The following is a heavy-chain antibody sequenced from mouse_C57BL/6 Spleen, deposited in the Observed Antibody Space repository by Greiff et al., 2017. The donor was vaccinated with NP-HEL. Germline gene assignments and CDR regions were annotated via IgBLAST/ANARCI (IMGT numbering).Heavy chain of an antibody. V-gene: IGHV1-62-2*01. J-gene: IGHJ2*01. CDR1: GYTFTEYT. CDR3: ARHEGWGYYFDY. CDR2: FYPGSGSI. Sequence: VQLQQSGAELVKPGASVKLSCKASGYTFTEYTIHWVKQRSGQGLAWIGWFYPGSGSIKYNEKFKDKATLTADKSSSTGDMELSRMTAEDAAVYYCARHEGWGYYFDYWGQGTTLTVSS. D-gene: IGHD1-1*02.